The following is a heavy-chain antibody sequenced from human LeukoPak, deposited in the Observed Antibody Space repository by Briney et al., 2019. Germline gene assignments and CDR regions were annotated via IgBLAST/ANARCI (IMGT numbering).Heavy chain of an antibody. CDR1: GGSISSYY. Sequence: PSETLSLTCAVSGGSISSYYWNWIRQPPGKGLEWIGYIYYSGTTNYNPSLKSRVSMSVDTSKNQFSLKLSSVTAADTAVYYCATYRQVLLPFESWGQGTLVTVSS. CDR3: ATYRQVLLPFES. V-gene: IGHV4-59*01. J-gene: IGHJ4*02. D-gene: IGHD5-18*01. CDR2: IYYSGTT.